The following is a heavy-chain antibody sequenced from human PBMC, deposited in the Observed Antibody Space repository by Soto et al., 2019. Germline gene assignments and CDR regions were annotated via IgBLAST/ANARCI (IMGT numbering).Heavy chain of an antibody. Sequence: EVQLVESGGGLVKPGGSLRLSCAASGFTFSSYDMNWVRQAPGKGLEWVSSISSSSSYIYYADSVKGRFTISRDNAKNSLYRKKNSLRAEDTAVYYCGRDHDVAVAGTYAPWGQEPLVTVPS. J-gene: IGHJ5*02. V-gene: IGHV3-21*01. CDR3: GRDHDVAVAGTYAP. CDR2: ISSSSSYI. CDR1: GFTFSSYD. D-gene: IGHD6-19*01.